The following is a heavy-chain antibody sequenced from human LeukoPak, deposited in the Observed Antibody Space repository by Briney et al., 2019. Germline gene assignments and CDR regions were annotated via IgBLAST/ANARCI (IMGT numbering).Heavy chain of an antibody. Sequence: SETLSLTCAVSGYSISSGYYWGWIRSPAGKGLEWIGSIYHSGSTYYNPSLKSRVTISVDTSKNQFPLKLSFVTAADTAVYYCARKLPYDYWGQGTLVTVSS. V-gene: IGHV4-38-2*01. CDR3: ARKLPYDY. J-gene: IGHJ4*02. CDR2: IYHSGST. CDR1: GYSISSGYY.